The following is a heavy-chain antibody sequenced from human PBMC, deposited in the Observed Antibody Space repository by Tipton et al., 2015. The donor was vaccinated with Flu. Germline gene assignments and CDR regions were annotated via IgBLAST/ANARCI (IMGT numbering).Heavy chain of an antibody. CDR1: GFTFSSYW. Sequence: GSLRLSCAASGFTFSSYWMSWVRQAPGKGLEWVANIKQDGSEIHYVESVKGRFTISRDNAKNALSLQMNNLRAADTAVYYCVRAVGGAAALWSQGTMVTVSS. CDR2: IKQDGSEI. J-gene: IGHJ3*01. D-gene: IGHD6-13*01. CDR3: VRAVGGAAAL. V-gene: IGHV3-7*01.